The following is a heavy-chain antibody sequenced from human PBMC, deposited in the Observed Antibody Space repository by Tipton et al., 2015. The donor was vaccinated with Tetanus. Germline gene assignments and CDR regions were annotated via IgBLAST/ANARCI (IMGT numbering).Heavy chain of an antibody. CDR3: ARDSCGGDCYWRFDY. D-gene: IGHD2-21*02. J-gene: IGHJ4*02. V-gene: IGHV4-61*01. Sequence: TLSLTCTVSGGSVSSGSYYWSWIRQPPGKGLGWIGYIYYSGSTNYNPSLKSRVTISVDTSKNQFSLKLSSVTAADTAVYYCARDSCGGDCYWRFDYWGQGTLVTVSS. CDR1: GGSVSSGSYY. CDR2: IYYSGST.